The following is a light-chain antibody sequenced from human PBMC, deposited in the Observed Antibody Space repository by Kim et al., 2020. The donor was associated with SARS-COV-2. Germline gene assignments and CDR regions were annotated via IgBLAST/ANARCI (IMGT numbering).Light chain of an antibody. Sequence: QPVLTQSSSASASLGSSVKLTCTLSSGHSSYIIAWHQQQPGKAPRSLMKLKGSGSYDKGSGVPDRFSGSSSGADRYLTISNLQSEDEADYYCETWDSNIRVFGGGTQLTVL. J-gene: IGLJ3*02. CDR2: LKGSGSY. V-gene: IGLV4-60*03. CDR3: ETWDSNIRV. CDR1: SGHSSYI.